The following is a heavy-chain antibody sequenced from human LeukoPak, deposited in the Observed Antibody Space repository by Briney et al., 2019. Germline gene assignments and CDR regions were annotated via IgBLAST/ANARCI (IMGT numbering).Heavy chain of an antibody. CDR1: GGTFSSYA. D-gene: IGHD3-22*01. J-gene: IGHJ6*03. CDR3: ARVRYYDSSGYQRREGVYYYYYMDV. V-gene: IGHV1-69*05. CDR2: IIPIFGTA. Sequence: SVKVSCKASGGTFSSYAISWVRQAPGRGLEWMGGIIPIFGTANYAQKFQGRVTITTDESTSTAYMELSSLRSEDTAVYYCARVRYYDSSGYQRREGVYYYYYMDVWGKGTTVTVSS.